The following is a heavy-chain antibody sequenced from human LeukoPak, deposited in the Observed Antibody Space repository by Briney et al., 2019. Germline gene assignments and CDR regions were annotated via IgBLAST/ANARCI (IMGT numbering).Heavy chain of an antibody. CDR1: GFTFSSYS. V-gene: IGHV3-64*01. J-gene: IGHJ4*02. D-gene: IGHD3-22*01. CDR2: ISSNGGST. CDR3: ARDSDSSGYYPVYYFDY. Sequence: GGSLRLSCAASGFTFSSYSMNWVRQAPGKGLEYVSAISSNGGSTYYANSVKGRFTISRDNSKNTLYLQMNSLRAEDTAVYYCARDSDSSGYYPVYYFDYWGQGTLVTVSS.